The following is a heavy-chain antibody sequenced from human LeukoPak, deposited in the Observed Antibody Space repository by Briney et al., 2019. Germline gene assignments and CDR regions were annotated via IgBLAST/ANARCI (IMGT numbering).Heavy chain of an antibody. CDR2: IYYSGNT. CDR3: ARHSTPY. V-gene: IGHV4-59*08. CDR1: GASISSYY. J-gene: IGHJ4*02. Sequence: SETLPLTCTASGASISSYYWSWIRQPPGKGLEWIGYIYYSGNTKYNPSLKSRVTISLDTSKNQFSLRLRSVTAADTAVYYCARHSTPYWGQGTLVTVSS.